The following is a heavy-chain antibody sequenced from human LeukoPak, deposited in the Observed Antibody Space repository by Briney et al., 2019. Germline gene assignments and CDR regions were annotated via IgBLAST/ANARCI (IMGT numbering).Heavy chain of an antibody. Sequence: PGGSLRLSCAASEFSVGSNYMTWVRQAPGKGLEWVSLIYSGGSTYYADSVKGRFTISRDNSKNTLYLQMNSLRAEDTAVYYCARDRYVGAARPMREVDYWGQGTLVTVSS. CDR2: IYSGGST. V-gene: IGHV3-66*01. J-gene: IGHJ4*02. CDR3: ARDRYVGAARPMREVDY. D-gene: IGHD6-6*01. CDR1: EFSVGSNY.